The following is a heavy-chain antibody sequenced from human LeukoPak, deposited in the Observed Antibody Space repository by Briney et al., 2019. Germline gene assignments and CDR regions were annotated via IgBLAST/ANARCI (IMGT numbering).Heavy chain of an antibody. CDR1: GFTFRNYG. D-gene: IGHD6-6*01. CDR2: IFYDGSKK. Sequence: PGGSLRLSCVASGFTFRNYGMHWIRQAPGKGLEWVSVIFYDGSKKYYADFVKGRFTISRDNSKNVVYLQMDSLRAEDTAFYYCAKDAGPQQLVFFDSWGQGTLVTVTS. CDR3: AKDAGPQQLVFFDS. J-gene: IGHJ4*02. V-gene: IGHV3-33*06.